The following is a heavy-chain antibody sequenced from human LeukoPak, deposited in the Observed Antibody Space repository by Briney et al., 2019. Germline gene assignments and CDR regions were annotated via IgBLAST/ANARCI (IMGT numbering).Heavy chain of an antibody. CDR2: IYYSGST. Sequence: SQTLSLTCTVSGGSLSSGDYYWSWIRQPPGKGLEWIGYIYYSGSTYYNPSLKSRVTISLDTSKNQFSLKLSSVTAADTAVYYCARDREYHPGDYWGQGTLVTVSS. D-gene: IGHD1-14*01. CDR1: GGSLSSGDYY. CDR3: ARDREYHPGDY. V-gene: IGHV4-30-4*01. J-gene: IGHJ4*02.